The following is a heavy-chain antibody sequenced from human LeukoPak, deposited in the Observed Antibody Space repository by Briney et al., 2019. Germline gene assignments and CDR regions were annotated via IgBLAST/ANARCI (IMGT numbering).Heavy chain of an antibody. CDR1: GYTFTGYY. D-gene: IGHD6-13*01. CDR2: INPNSGGT. V-gene: IGHV1-2*02. CDR3: ARDLWYSSSWYSHRGYDAFDI. J-gene: IGHJ3*02. Sequence: GASVKVSCKASGYTFTGYYMHWVRQAPGQGLEWMGWINPNSGGTNYAQKFQGRVTMTRDTSISTAYMELSRLRSDDTAVYYCARDLWYSSSWYSHRGYDAFDIWGQGTMVTVSS.